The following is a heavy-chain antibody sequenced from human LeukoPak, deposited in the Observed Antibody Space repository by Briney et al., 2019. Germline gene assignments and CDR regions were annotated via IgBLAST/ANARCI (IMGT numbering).Heavy chain of an antibody. Sequence: GGSLRLSCAASGFTFSHYGLHWVRQAPGKGLEWVAVIWSDGTNKYYTDSVKGRFTISRDDSMKTLYLQMDSLRAEDTDIYFCARDAQRGFDYSNSLQYWGQGSLVTVSA. J-gene: IGHJ4*02. V-gene: IGHV3-33*01. CDR1: GFTFSHYG. CDR3: ARDAQRGFDYSNSLQY. CDR2: IWSDGTNK. D-gene: IGHD4-11*01.